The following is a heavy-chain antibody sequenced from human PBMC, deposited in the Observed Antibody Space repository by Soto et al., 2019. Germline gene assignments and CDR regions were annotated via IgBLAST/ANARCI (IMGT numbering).Heavy chain of an antibody. CDR2: INHSGST. J-gene: IGHJ2*01. CDR3: AREPTYYSDSSGPWYFDL. CDR1: GGSFSGYY. V-gene: IGHV4-34*01. Sequence: QVQLQQWGAGLLKPSETLSLTCAVYGGSFSGYYWSWIRQPPGKGLEWIGEINHSGSTNYNPSLKSRVTISVDTSKNQFSLKLSSVTAADTAVYYCAREPTYYSDSSGPWYFDLWGRGTLVTVSS. D-gene: IGHD3-22*01.